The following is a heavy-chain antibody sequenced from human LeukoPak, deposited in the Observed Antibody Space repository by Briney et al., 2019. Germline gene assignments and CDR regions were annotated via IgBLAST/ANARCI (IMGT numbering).Heavy chain of an antibody. D-gene: IGHD3-10*01. V-gene: IGHV4-34*01. CDR2: IDHRGRT. J-gene: IGHJ5*01. CDR3: ARAERRINLARGVFGSHFDS. CDR1: GGSFSRPF. Sequence: PSETLSLTCAVSGGSFSRPFWSWIRQTPDKGLEWSGEIDHRGRTDHNPSLEGRVTMSVDTSKNQFSLRLTSVTAADTAVYFCARAERRINLARGVFGSHFDSWGQGTLVSVSS.